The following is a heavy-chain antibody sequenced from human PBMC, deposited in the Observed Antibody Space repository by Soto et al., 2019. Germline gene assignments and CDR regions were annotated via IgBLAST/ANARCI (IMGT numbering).Heavy chain of an antibody. CDR1: GGSISSGGYY. CDR2: IYYSGRT. J-gene: IGHJ3*02. CDR3: ARDAPYLSGGAFDI. V-gene: IGHV4-31*03. Sequence: QVQLQESGPGLVTPSQTLSLTCTVSGGSISSGGYYWSWIRQHPGKGLEWIGYIYYSGRTYYNPSLKSRGTISVDTSKTQFALQLSSVTAADTAVYYCARDAPYLSGGAFDIWGQGRMVTVSS.